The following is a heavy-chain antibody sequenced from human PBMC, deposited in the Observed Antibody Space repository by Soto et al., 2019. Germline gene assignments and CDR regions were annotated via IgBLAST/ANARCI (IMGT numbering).Heavy chain of an antibody. CDR3: ASRDPGTSVDY. Sequence: SETLSLTCAVSGGSFTSNNWWTWVRQPPGQGLEWIGEIYRTGSTNYNPSLKSRVTISLDKSENQFSLKVTSLIAADTAVYYCASRDPGTSVDYWGQGTLVTVSS. J-gene: IGHJ4*02. V-gene: IGHV4-4*02. D-gene: IGHD1-7*01. CDR1: GGSFTSNNW. CDR2: IYRTGST.